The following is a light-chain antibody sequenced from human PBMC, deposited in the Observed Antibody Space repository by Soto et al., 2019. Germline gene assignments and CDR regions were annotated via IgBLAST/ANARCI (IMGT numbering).Light chain of an antibody. V-gene: IGLV2-23*02. CDR3: CSYAGSSTFVV. Sequence: QSALTQPASVSGSPGQSITISCTGTSSDVGSYNLVSWYQQHPGKAPKLMIYEVSKRPSGVSNRFSGSKSGNTASLTISGLQAEDDADYYCCSYAGSSTFVVFGGGTKLTFL. J-gene: IGLJ2*01. CDR1: SSDVGSYNL. CDR2: EVS.